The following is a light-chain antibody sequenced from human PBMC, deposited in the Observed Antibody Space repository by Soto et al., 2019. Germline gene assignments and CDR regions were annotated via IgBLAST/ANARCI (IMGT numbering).Light chain of an antibody. V-gene: IGKV3D-20*02. CDR2: STS. J-gene: IGKJ5*01. CDR3: QQRSNWWIT. CDR1: QRFGSSN. Sequence: EIVLTQSPGTLSLSPGERGTLSCRASQRFGSSNLAWYQQKPGQAPRLLIYSTSSRATGIPDRFSGSGSGTDFTLTISSLEPEDFAVYYCQQRSNWWITFGQGTRLEIK.